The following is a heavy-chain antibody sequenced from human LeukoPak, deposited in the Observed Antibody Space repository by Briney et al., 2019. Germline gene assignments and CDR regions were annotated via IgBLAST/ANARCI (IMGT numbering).Heavy chain of an antibody. Sequence: PSETLSLTCTVSGGSISSYYCSWIRQPPGKGLEWIGYMYYSGSTNYNPSLKSRVTISVDTSKNQFSLKLTSVTAADTAVYYCVSYDSSGYFDYWGQGTQVTVSS. CDR1: GGSISSYY. CDR2: MYYSGST. D-gene: IGHD3-22*01. J-gene: IGHJ4*02. V-gene: IGHV4-59*08. CDR3: VSYDSSGYFDY.